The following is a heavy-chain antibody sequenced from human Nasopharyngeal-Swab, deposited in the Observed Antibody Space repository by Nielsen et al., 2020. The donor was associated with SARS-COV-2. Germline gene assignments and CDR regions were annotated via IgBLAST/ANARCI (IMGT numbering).Heavy chain of an antibody. D-gene: IGHD3-9*01. Sequence: GESLKISRAASGFTFSDYYMSWIRQAPGKGLEWVSYISSSGSTIYYADSVKGRFTISRDNAKNSLYLQMNSLRAEDTAVYYCARYGGIQILTGYFDYWGPGTLVTVSS. CDR3: ARYGGIQILTGYFDY. CDR1: GFTFSDYY. CDR2: ISSSGSTI. J-gene: IGHJ4*02. V-gene: IGHV3-11*04.